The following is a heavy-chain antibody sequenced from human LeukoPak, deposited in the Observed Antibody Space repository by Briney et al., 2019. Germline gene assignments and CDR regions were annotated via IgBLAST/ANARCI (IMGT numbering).Heavy chain of an antibody. CDR2: IYSGGST. D-gene: IGHD3-9*01. V-gene: IGHV3-66*01. Sequence: GGSLRLSCAASGFTVSSNYMSWVRQAPGKGLGWVSVIYSGGSTYYADSVKGRFTISRDNSKNTLYLQMNSLRAEDTAVYYCARSLRYFDWLLTDYWGQGTLVTVSS. CDR3: ARSLRYFDWLLTDY. J-gene: IGHJ4*02. CDR1: GFTVSSNY.